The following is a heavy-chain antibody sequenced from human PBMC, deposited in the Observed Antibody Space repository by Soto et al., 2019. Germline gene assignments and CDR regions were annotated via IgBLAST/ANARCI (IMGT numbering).Heavy chain of an antibody. CDR3: AHTVPFDYRGYNFEF. Sequence: QITLKESGPTLVKPTQTLTLTCTFSGFSLSTHTVGVAWIRQPPGKALEWLALIYWDEDKRYSPYLKSRLTITKDTSKNQMVLTMTNMDPVDTSTYYCAHTVPFDYRGYNFEFWGQGILVTVSS. CDR2: IYWDEDK. V-gene: IGHV2-5*02. CDR1: GFSLSTHTVG. D-gene: IGHD3-9*01. J-gene: IGHJ4*02.